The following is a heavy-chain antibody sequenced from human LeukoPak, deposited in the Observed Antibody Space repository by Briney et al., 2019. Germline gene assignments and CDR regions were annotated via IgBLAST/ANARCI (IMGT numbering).Heavy chain of an antibody. D-gene: IGHD6-6*01. V-gene: IGHV3-30*18. Sequence: GGSLRLSCAASGFTFSSYGMHWVRQAPGKGLEWVAVISYDGSDKYYADSVKGRFTISRDNSKNTLYLQMNSLRAEDTAVYYCAKLFEYSSSAPFDYWGQGTLVTVSS. J-gene: IGHJ4*02. CDR1: GFTFSSYG. CDR2: ISYDGSDK. CDR3: AKLFEYSSSAPFDY.